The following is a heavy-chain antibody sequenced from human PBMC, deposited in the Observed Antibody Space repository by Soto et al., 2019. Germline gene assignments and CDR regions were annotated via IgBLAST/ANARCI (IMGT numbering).Heavy chain of an antibody. V-gene: IGHV1-8*01. D-gene: IGHD3-10*01. CDR1: GYTFTSYD. CDR3: ARGIYGRASLWFGEQNWFDP. Sequence: ASVKVSCKASGYTFTSYDINWVRQATGQGLEWMGWMNPNSGNTGYAQKFQGRVTMTRNTSISTAYMELSSLRSEDTAVYYCARGIYGRASLWFGEQNWFDPWGQGTLVTVSS. J-gene: IGHJ5*02. CDR2: MNPNSGNT.